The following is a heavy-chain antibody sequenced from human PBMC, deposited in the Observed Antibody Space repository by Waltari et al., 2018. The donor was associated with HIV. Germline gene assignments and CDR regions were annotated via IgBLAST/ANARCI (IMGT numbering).Heavy chain of an antibody. J-gene: IGHJ4*02. D-gene: IGHD2-15*01. CDR2: INAGNGNT. CDR3: ARDIPRMGIDY. V-gene: IGHV1-3*01. CDR1: GYTFTIYA. Sequence: QVQLVQSGAEVKKPGASVKVSCKASGYTFTIYAMHWGRQAPGQRLEWMGWINAGNGNTKYSQKFQGRVTITRDTSASTAYMELSSLRSEDTAVYYCARDIPRMGIDYWGQGTLVTVSS.